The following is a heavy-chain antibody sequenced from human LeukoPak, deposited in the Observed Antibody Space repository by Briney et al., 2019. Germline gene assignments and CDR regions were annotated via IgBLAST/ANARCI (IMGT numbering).Heavy chain of an antibody. CDR2: MNPNSGNT. CDR3: ARDYDYVWGSYPELDY. J-gene: IGHJ4*02. V-gene: IGHV1-8*01. Sequence: ASVKVSCKASGYTFISYDINWVRQATGQGLEWMGWMNPNSGNTGYAQKFQGRVTITRNTSISTAYMELSGLRSEDTAVYYCARDYDYVWGSYPELDYWGQGTLVTVPS. D-gene: IGHD3-16*02. CDR1: GYTFISYD.